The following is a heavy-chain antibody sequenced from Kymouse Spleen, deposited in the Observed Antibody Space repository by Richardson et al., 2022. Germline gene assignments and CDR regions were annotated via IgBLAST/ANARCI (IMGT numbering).Heavy chain of an antibody. CDR3: ARDPELRYFDWDMDV. CDR1: GFTFSSYG. D-gene: IGHD3-9*01. CDR2: IWYDGSNK. J-gene: IGHJ6*02. V-gene: IGHV3-33*01. Sequence: QVQLVESGGGVVQPGRSLRLSCAASGFTFSSYGMHWVRQAPGKGLEWVAVIWYDGSNKYYADSVKGRFTISRDNSKNTLYLQMNSLRAEDTAVYYCARDPELRYFDWDMDVWGQGTTVTVSS.